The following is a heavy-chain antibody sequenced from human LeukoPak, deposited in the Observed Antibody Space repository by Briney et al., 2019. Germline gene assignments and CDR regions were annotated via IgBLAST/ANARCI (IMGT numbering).Heavy chain of an antibody. CDR1: GFTFSRYA. J-gene: IGHJ4*02. V-gene: IGHV3-23*01. CDR2: ISGSGDTT. Sequence: GASLRLSCAASGFTFSRYAMTWVRQAQGKGLEWVGTISGSGDTTYCADSVKGRFTISRDNSKNTLYLQMNSLRAEDTAVYYCAKGKSYCGGDCYNYWGQGTLVTVSS. CDR3: AKGKSYCGGDCYNY. D-gene: IGHD2-21*02.